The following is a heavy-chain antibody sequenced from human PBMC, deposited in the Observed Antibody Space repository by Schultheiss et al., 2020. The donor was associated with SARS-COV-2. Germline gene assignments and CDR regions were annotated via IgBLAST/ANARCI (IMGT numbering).Heavy chain of an antibody. V-gene: IGHV3-9*01. CDR1: GFTFDDYA. J-gene: IGHJ6*02. CDR2: ISWNSGSI. D-gene: IGHD3-16*01. Sequence: GGSLRLSCAASGFTFDDYAMHWVRQAPGKGLEWVSGISWNSGSIGYADSVEGRFTISRDNAKNSLYLQMNSLRAEDTALYYCAKARGGAIYYGMDVWGQGTTVTVSS. CDR3: AKARGGAIYYGMDV.